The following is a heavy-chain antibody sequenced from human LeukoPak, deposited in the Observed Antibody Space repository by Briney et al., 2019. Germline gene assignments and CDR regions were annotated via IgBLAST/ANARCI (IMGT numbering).Heavy chain of an antibody. D-gene: IGHD5-12*01. CDR1: GFIFSDYE. V-gene: IGHV3-48*03. CDR2: ISFSGNSI. J-gene: IGHJ4*02. CDR3: ARTGSGYDSAPFDY. Sequence: GGSLRLSCAASGFIFSDYEMNWVRQAPGKGLEWVSYISFSGNSIYYADSVKGRFTISRDNAKNSLYLQMNSLRAEDTAVYYCARTGSGYDSAPFDYWGQGTLVTVSS.